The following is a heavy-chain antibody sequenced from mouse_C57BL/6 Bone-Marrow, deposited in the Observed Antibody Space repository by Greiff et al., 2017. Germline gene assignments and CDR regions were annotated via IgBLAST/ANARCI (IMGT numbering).Heavy chain of an antibody. J-gene: IGHJ2*01. CDR3: AINYYGNYPFDY. CDR2: INPSSGYT. Sequence: VQLQQSGAELAKPGASVKLSCKASGYTFTSYWMHWVKQRPGQGLEWIGYINPSSGYTKYNQKFKDKATLTADKSSSTAYMQLSSLTYGDSAVYYCAINYYGNYPFDYWGQGTTLTVSS. D-gene: IGHD2-1*01. V-gene: IGHV1-7*01. CDR1: GYTFTSYW.